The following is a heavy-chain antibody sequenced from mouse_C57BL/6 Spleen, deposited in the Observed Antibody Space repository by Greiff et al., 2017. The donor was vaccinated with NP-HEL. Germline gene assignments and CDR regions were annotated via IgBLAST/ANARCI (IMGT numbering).Heavy chain of an antibody. CDR1: GYTFTSYT. CDR2: INPSSGYT. D-gene: IGHD2-3*01. Sequence: VQRVESGAELARPGASVKMSCKASGYTFTSYTMHWVKQRPGQGLEWIGYINPSSGYTKYNQKFKDKATLTADKSSSTAYMQLSSLTSEDSAVYYCASLSWFAYWGQGTLVTVSA. V-gene: IGHV1-4*01. J-gene: IGHJ3*01. CDR3: ASLSWFAY.